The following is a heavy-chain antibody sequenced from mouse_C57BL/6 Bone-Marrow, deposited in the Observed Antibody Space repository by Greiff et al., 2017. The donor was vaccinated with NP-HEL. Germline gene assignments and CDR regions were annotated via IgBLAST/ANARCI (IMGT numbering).Heavy chain of an antibody. CDR3: ARASDYYVREAY. V-gene: IGHV5-6*02. D-gene: IGHD1-1*01. CDR1: GFTFSSYG. Sequence: DVKLQESGGDLVKPGGSLKLSCAASGFTFSSYGMSWVRQTPDKRLEWVATISSGGSYPYYLDSVKGRFTISSDNDKNTLYLQMSTLKYEYTTMYYCARASDYYVREAYWGQGTLVTVSA. CDR2: ISSGGSYP. J-gene: IGHJ3*01.